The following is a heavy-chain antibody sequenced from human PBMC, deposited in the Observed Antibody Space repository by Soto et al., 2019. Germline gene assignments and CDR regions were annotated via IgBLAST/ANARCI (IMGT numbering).Heavy chain of an antibody. D-gene: IGHD3-9*01. CDR1: GYTFTGYY. J-gene: IGHJ6*02. Sequence: ASVKVSCKASGYTFTGYYMHWVRQAPGQGLECMGWINPNSGDTNYAQKFQGRVTMTRDTSISTAYMELSRLRSDDSAVYYRARVTGDYHYYQGLDVWGQGTTVTVSS. CDR3: ARVTGDYHYYQGLDV. V-gene: IGHV1-2*02. CDR2: INPNSGDT.